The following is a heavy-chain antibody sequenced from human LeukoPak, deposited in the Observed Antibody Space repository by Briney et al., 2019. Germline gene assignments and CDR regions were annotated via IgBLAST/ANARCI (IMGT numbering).Heavy chain of an antibody. D-gene: IGHD4-17*01. V-gene: IGHV3-7*01. Sequence: PGGSLRLSCASSGFTFSSCWLSWVRQPPGKGLEWVANIQQDEGEKNYVASVKGRCTISRGNGKNSLYLQMNSLRAQETAAYYCSRPDLDHGDLFDYWGEGTLVSVS. CDR2: IQQDEGEK. CDR3: SRPDLDHGDLFDY. J-gene: IGHJ4*02. CDR1: GFTFSSCW.